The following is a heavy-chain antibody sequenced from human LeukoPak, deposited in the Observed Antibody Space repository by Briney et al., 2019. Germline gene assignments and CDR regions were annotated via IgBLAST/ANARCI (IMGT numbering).Heavy chain of an antibody. D-gene: IGHD6-19*01. CDR3: AKKGAEQWLGNWFDP. CDR2: IAYHGSNK. V-gene: IGHV3-30*02. CDR1: GFTFSSYG. Sequence: GGSLRLSCAASGFTFSSYGMHWVRQAPGKGLEWVAFIAYHGSNKYYADSVKGRFTISRDNSKNTLYLQMNSLRAEDTAVYYCAKKGAEQWLGNWFDPWGQGTLVTVSS. J-gene: IGHJ5*02.